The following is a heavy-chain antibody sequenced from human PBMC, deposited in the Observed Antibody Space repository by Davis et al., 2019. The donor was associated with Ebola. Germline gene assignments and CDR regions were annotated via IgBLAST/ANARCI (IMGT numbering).Heavy chain of an antibody. J-gene: IGHJ4*02. V-gene: IGHV3-30*04. CDR2: ISYDGSNK. CDR1: GFTFSSYA. CDR3: ARDGPRGD. Sequence: GESLKISCAASGFTFSSYAMHWVRQAPGKGLEWVAVISYDGSNKYYADSLKGRFTISRDNSKNTLYLQMNSLRAEDTAVYYCARDGPRGDWGQGTLVTVSS. D-gene: IGHD3-10*01.